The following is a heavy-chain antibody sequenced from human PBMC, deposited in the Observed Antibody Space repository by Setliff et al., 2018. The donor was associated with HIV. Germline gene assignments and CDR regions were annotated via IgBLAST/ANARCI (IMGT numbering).Heavy chain of an antibody. V-gene: IGHV1-46*01. CDR3: ARNPCSGGSCPDAFDI. D-gene: IGHD2-15*01. Sequence: ASVKVSCKASGYTFTSYYMHWVRQAPGQGLEWMGIINPSGGSTSYAQKFQGRVTMTRDTSTSTVYMELSSLRSEDTAVYYCARNPCSGGSCPDAFDIWGQGTMVTVSS. CDR1: GYTFTSYY. CDR2: INPSGGST. J-gene: IGHJ3*02.